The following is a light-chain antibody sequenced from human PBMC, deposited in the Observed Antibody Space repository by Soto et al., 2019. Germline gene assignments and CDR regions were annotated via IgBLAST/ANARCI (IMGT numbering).Light chain of an antibody. CDR2: DIN. Sequence: QSALTQPASVSGSPGQSVTISCTGTSSDVGTYHLVSWYQQQPGTAPKVMIYDINKRPSGVAHRFSASKSGTTASLTISGLPDDDDDYYYWCYYTGSSTYVFGGGTKVTVL. V-gene: IGLV2-23*02. CDR1: SSDVGTYHL. CDR3: CYYTGSSTYV. J-gene: IGLJ1*01.